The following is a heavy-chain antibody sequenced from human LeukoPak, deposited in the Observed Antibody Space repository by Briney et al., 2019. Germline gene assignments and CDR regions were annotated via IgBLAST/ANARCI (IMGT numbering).Heavy chain of an antibody. J-gene: IGHJ4*02. V-gene: IGHV1-2*02. Sequence: ASVEVSCKASGYTFTGYYMHWVRQAPGQGLEWMGWINPNSGGTNYAQKFQGRVTMTRDTSISTAYMELSRLRSDDTAVYYCAREHSDYYYDSSGYYDYWGQGTLVTVSS. D-gene: IGHD3-22*01. CDR3: AREHSDYYYDSSGYYDY. CDR1: GYTFTGYY. CDR2: INPNSGGT.